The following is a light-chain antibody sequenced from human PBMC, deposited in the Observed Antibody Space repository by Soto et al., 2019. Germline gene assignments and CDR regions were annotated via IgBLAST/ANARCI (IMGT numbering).Light chain of an antibody. CDR1: SSNIKTNG. CDR2: SNS. J-gene: IGLJ2*01. Sequence: QSVLAQPPSASGTPGQTVTISCSGGSSNIKTNGVSWYQQVPGAAPKLLIYSNSQRPSGAPDRFSGSKSGTSASLAISGLKSEDEATYHCSTWDDGLTGLIFGGGTKLTVL. V-gene: IGLV1-44*01. CDR3: STWDDGLTGLI.